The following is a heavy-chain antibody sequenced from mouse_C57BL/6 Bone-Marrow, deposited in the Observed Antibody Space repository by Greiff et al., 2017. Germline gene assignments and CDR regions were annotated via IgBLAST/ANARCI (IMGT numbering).Heavy chain of an antibody. D-gene: IGHD2-5*01. Sequence: VQLQQPGAELVMPGASVKLSCKASGYTFTSYWMHWVKQRPGQGLEWIGEIDPSDSYTNYNQKFKGKSTLTVDKSSSTAYMQLSSLTSEDSAVYYCAYSNYEYYYAMDYWGQGTSVTVSS. J-gene: IGHJ4*01. CDR3: AYSNYEYYYAMDY. CDR2: IDPSDSYT. V-gene: IGHV1-69*01. CDR1: GYTFTSYW.